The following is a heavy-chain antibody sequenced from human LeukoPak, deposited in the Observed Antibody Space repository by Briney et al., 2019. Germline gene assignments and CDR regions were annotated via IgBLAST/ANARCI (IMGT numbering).Heavy chain of an antibody. CDR2: IIPIFGTA. D-gene: IGHD3-22*01. J-gene: IGHJ4*02. Sequence: SVKVSCKASGGTFSSYAISWVRQAPGQGLEGMGGIIPIFGTANYAQKFQGRVTITTDESTSTAYMELSSLRSEDTAVYYCASYYDSSGAPFDYWGQGTLVTVSS. CDR1: GGTFSSYA. CDR3: ASYYDSSGAPFDY. V-gene: IGHV1-69*05.